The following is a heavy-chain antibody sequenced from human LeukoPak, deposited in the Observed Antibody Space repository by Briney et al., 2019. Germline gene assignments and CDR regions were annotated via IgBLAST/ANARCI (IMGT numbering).Heavy chain of an antibody. V-gene: IGHV3-30*18. CDR2: ISYDGIVK. Sequence: RGSLRLSCAASGFAFSTYGMHCVRQAPGRGLEWVAVISYDGIVKHYTDSVKGRFTISRDNSRNTLYLQMNSLGTEDTAVYYCAKEIHPRSSNGWPFDYWGQGTLVTVSS. D-gene: IGHD6-19*01. J-gene: IGHJ4*02. CDR1: GFAFSTYG. CDR3: AKEIHPRSSNGWPFDY.